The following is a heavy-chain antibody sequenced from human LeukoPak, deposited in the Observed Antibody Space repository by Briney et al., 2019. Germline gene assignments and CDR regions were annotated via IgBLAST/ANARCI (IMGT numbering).Heavy chain of an antibody. J-gene: IGHJ4*02. CDR3: ARGLQGWKDGLIAY. CDR2: IIPIFGTA. D-gene: IGHD4-11*01. CDR1: GGTFSSYA. V-gene: IGHV1-69*13. Sequence: SVKVSCKASGGTFSSYAISWVRQAPGQGLEWMGGIIPIFGTANYAQKFQGRVTITADESTSTAYMELSSLRSEDTAVYYCARGLQGWKDGLIAYWGQGTLVTVSS.